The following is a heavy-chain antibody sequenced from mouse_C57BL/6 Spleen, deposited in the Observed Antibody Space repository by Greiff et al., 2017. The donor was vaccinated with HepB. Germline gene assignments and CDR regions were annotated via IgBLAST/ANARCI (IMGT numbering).Heavy chain of an antibody. CDR1: YTFTDYYM. Sequence: VQLQQSGPELVKPGASVKMSCKASGYTFTDYYMHWVKQKPGKGLEWIGEIYPGSGNTYYNEKFKGKATLTADTSSSTAYMQLSSLTSEDSAVYFCARSSYYSKFAYWGQGTLVTVSA. V-gene: IGHV1-83*01. CDR2: YPGSGNTY. D-gene: IGHD2-5*01. CDR3: RSSYYSKFAY. J-gene: IGHJ3*01.